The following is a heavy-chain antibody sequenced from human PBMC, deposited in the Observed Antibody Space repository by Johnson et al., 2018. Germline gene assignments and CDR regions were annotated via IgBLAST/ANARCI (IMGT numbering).Heavy chain of an antibody. V-gene: IGHV3-30*03. D-gene: IGHD1-26*01. CDR1: GFTFSSYG. CDR2: ISYDGSNK. Sequence: QVQLVQSGGGVVQPGRSLRLSCAASGFTFSSYGMHWVRQAPGKGLEWVAVISYDGSNKYYADSVKGRFTISRDNSKNSLYLQMNSLRAEDTAVYYCAMGFVSWYSYYDGMDVWGQGTTVTVSS. J-gene: IGHJ6*02. CDR3: AMGFVSWYSYYDGMDV.